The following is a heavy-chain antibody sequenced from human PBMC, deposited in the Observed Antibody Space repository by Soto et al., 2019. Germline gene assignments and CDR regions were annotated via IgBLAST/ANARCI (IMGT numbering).Heavy chain of an antibody. CDR1: GGSISSYY. D-gene: IGHD3-9*01. Sequence: QVQLQESGPGLVKPSETLSLTCTVSGGSISSYYWSWIRQPPGKGLEWIGYIYYSGSTNYNPSLKSRVTISVDTFKNQFALKLSSVTATDTAVYYCTSFPAGPYYDILTGYYTPYYYHGMDVWGQGTTVTVSS. J-gene: IGHJ6*02. V-gene: IGHV4-59*01. CDR2: IYYSGST. CDR3: TSFPAGPYYDILTGYYTPYYYHGMDV.